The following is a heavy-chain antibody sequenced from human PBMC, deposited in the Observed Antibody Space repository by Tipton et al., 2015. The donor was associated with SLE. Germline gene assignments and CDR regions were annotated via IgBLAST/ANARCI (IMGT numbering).Heavy chain of an antibody. J-gene: IGHJ4*02. Sequence: LRLSCTVSGASMSTSDYYWGWVRQPPGKGLEWIGSFYYSGDPYYTPSLKSRVTISVDTSKNQFSLKLKSVTAADTAVYHCARYKAATMRDDWGQGALVTVSS. V-gene: IGHV4-39*01. CDR3: ARYKAATMRDD. CDR2: FYYSGDP. D-gene: IGHD2-15*01. CDR1: GASMSTSDYY.